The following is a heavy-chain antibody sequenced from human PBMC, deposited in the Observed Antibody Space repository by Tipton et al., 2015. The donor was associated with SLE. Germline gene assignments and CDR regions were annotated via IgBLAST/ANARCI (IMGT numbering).Heavy chain of an antibody. Sequence: TLSLTCTVSGGSISGYYWNWIRQPPGKGLEWVGYINYSGNTNYNPSLKSRVTISVDTSKSQFSLKLTSVTAADTAAYYCARGGEAAAGYSWFDPWGQGTLVTVSS. CDR3: ARGGEAAAGYSWFDP. V-gene: IGHV4-59*01. CDR2: INYSGNT. D-gene: IGHD6-13*01. CDR1: GGSISGYY. J-gene: IGHJ5*02.